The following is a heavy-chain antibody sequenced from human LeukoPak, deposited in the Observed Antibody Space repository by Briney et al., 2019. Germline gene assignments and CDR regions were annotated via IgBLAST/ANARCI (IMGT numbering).Heavy chain of an antibody. CDR1: GFTFSSYS. V-gene: IGHV3-48*04. J-gene: IGHJ4*02. CDR2: ISSSSSTI. CDR3: ASRVGASGY. Sequence: PGGSLRLSCAASGFTFSSYSMNWVRQAPGKGLEWVSYISSSSSTIYYADSVKGRFTISRDNAKNSLYLQMNSLRAEDTAVYYCASRVGASGYWGQGTLVTVSS. D-gene: IGHD1-26*01.